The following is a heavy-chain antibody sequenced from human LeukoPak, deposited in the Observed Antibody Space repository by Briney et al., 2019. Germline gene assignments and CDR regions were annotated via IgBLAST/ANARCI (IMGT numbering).Heavy chain of an antibody. CDR2: IWFDGNNK. Sequence: GRSLRLSCAASGFTFSTYGMHLVRQAPGQGLEWVALIWFDGNNKYYADSVKGRFTISRDNSKNTMSLQMNSLRVEDTAVYYCARDRIEVVEGPPRWYYYNAMDVWGRGTTVTVSS. CDR3: ARDRIEVVEGPPRWYYYNAMDV. V-gene: IGHV3-33*01. D-gene: IGHD6-19*01. J-gene: IGHJ6*02. CDR1: GFTFSTYG.